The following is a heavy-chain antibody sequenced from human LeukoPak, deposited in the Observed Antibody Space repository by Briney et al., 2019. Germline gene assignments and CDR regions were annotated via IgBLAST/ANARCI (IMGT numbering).Heavy chain of an antibody. CDR1: GGPISIGGYY. D-gene: IGHD3-10*01. CDR3: ASGGYYGSGSYYKFDYYGMDV. CDR2: IYYSGST. V-gene: IGHV4-31*03. Sequence: SDTLSLICTVSGGPISIGGYYWTWIRQHPGKVLEWNGYIYYSGSTYYNPSLKSRVTISVDTSKNQFSLKLSSVTAADTAVYYCASGGYYGSGSYYKFDYYGMDVWGQGTTVTVSS. J-gene: IGHJ6*02.